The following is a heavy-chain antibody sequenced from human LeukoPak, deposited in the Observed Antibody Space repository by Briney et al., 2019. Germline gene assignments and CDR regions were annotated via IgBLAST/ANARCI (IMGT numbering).Heavy chain of an antibody. V-gene: IGHV3-73*01. D-gene: IGHD1/OR15-1a*01. Sequence: TGGSLKLSCAASGFTFSGSTMHWVRQAPGKGLEWVGRIRSKANSYATVYAESVKGRFTISRDDSKNTAYLQMNSLKTEDTAVYYCSTRITGTTGTDYWGQGTLVTVSS. CDR1: GFTFSGST. CDR3: STRITGTTGTDY. CDR2: IRSKANSYAT. J-gene: IGHJ4*02.